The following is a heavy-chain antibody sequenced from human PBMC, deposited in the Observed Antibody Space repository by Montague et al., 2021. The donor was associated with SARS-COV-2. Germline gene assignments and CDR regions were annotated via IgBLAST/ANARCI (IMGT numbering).Heavy chain of an antibody. CDR1: GFTFSSYY. D-gene: IGHD6-19*01. CDR2: ISGSSSYI. Sequence: SLRLSCAATGFTFSSYYMNWVRQAPGKGLEWVSTISGSSSYIYYADSVKGRFTISRDNAKNSLYLQMNSLRAEETAVYYCARDLTSFFLGIGVGGPFDPWGQGTLVTVSS. J-gene: IGHJ5*02. V-gene: IGHV3-21*01. CDR3: ARDLTSFFLGIGVGGPFDP.